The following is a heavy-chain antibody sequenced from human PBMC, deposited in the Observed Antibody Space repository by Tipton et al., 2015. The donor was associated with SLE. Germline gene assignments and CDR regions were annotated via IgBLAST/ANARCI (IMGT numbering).Heavy chain of an antibody. CDR3: ARRINLDY. Sequence: SLRLSCEVSGSASGYTFSGLWMTWVRQSPGKGLEWVANIKEDGSDQYYVDSVKGRFTVSRDNSKNTLYMQMNSLRAEDTAVYYCARRINLDYWGQGTLVTVSS. CDR2: IKEDGSDQ. V-gene: IGHV3-7*01. J-gene: IGHJ4*02. D-gene: IGHD3-16*01. CDR1: GYTFSGLW.